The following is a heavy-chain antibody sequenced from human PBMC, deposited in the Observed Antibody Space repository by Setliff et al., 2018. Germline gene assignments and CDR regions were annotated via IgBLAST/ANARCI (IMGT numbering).Heavy chain of an antibody. Sequence: GASVKVSCKASGYTFRNYAFAWVRQAPGQGLEWVGWISVYNGDTNYAQKFQGRVTLTTDTSTSTAYMELRSLTSDDSAFYYCARAPSVELVTIRTNSWFTYWGQGTRVTV. CDR1: GYTFRNYA. CDR2: ISVYNGDT. D-gene: IGHD5-18*01. J-gene: IGHJ4*02. CDR3: ARAPSVELVTIRTNSWFTY. V-gene: IGHV1-18*01.